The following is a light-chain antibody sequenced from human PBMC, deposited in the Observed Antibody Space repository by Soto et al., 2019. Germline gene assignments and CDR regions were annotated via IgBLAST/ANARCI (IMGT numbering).Light chain of an antibody. J-gene: IGKJ1*01. CDR3: QQYHNWPA. Sequence: EIVVTQSPSTLSCSAPEIATLSSRASQSVFSSLAWYQQKPGQAPRLLIYGAATRATGIPARFSGSGSGTDFTLTISSLQSEDFAVYYCQQYHNWPAFGQGTKVDIK. CDR1: QSVFSS. CDR2: GAA. V-gene: IGKV3-15*01.